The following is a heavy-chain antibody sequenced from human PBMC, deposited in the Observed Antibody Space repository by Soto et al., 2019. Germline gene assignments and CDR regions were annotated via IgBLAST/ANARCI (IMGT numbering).Heavy chain of an antibody. V-gene: IGHV4-31*03. CDR3: GRDAVTKRDFYYYGMDV. CDR2: ISYSGNT. Sequence: QVQLQESGPGLVKPSQTLSLTCTVSGGSIKNSGYYWSWIRQHPEKGLEWIGYISYSGNTDYAPSLKRRVTMSVDTSKNQFSLNLTSVTAADTAVYYCGRDAVTKRDFYYYGMDVWGRGTTVTVSS. D-gene: IGHD4-4*01. CDR1: GGSIKNSGYY. J-gene: IGHJ6*02.